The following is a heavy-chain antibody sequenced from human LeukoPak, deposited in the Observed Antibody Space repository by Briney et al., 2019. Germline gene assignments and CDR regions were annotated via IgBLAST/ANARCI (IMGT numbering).Heavy chain of an antibody. Sequence: ASVKVSCKASGYTFTGYYMHWVRQAPGQGLEWMGRINPNSGGTNYAQKFQGRVTMTRDTSISTAYMELSRLRSDDTAVYYCARDSSGIAVAEFCWGQGTLVTVSS. CDR1: GYTFTGYY. V-gene: IGHV1-2*06. CDR3: ARDSSGIAVAEFC. J-gene: IGHJ4*02. D-gene: IGHD6-19*01. CDR2: INPNSGGT.